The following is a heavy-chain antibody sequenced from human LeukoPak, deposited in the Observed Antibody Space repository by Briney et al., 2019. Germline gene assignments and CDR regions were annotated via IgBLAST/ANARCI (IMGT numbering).Heavy chain of an antibody. Sequence: SVKVSCKASGFTFNTYSAVQWVRQARGQRLEWIGWIVVGSGHTNYAQKFQERVTITRDMSTSTAYMELNSLRSEDTAVYYCAADHPNYDYWGQGTLVTVPS. V-gene: IGHV1-58*01. J-gene: IGHJ4*02. CDR2: IVVGSGHT. CDR1: GFTFNTYSA. CDR3: AADHPNYDY. D-gene: IGHD5-24*01.